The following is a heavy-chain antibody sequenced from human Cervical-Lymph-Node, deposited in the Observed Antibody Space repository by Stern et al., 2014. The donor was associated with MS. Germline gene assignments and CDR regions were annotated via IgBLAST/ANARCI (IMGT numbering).Heavy chain of an antibody. J-gene: IGHJ3*02. V-gene: IGHV4-39*01. CDR3: ARSPRYSGSYFPADAYDI. D-gene: IGHD1-26*01. Sequence: QLQLQESGPGLVKPSETLSLTCTVSGGSISSSRYYWGWIRQPPGKGLEWIGSISYSGTTYNTPPLKGRVTISVDTPKNQSPLKLGSVTAADTAVYHCARSPRYSGSYFPADAYDIWGQGTMVTVSS. CDR2: ISYSGTT. CDR1: GGSISSSRYY.